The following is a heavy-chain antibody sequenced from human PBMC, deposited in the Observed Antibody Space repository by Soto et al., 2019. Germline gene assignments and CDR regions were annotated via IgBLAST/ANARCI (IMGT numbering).Heavy chain of an antibody. CDR2: TNAGNGNT. D-gene: IGHD3-3*01. CDR3: ARDPGGHYDFWSGYNNWFDP. Sequence: ASVKVSCKASGYPFTSYAMHWVRQAPGQMLEWMGWTNAGNGNTKYSQKFQGRVTITRDTSASTAYMELSSLRSEDTAVYYCARDPGGHYDFWSGYNNWFDPWGQGTLVTVSS. V-gene: IGHV1-3*01. J-gene: IGHJ5*02. CDR1: GYPFTSYA.